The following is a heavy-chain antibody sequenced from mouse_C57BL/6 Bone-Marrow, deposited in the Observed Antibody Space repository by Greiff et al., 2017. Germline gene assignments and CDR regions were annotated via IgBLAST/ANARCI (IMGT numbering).Heavy chain of an antibody. V-gene: IGHV1-82*01. Sequence: VQLQQSGPELVKPGASVKISCKASGYAFSSSWMNWVKQRPGKGLEWIGRLYPGDGDTNYTGKFKGKATLTADKSSSTAYMQLSSLTSEDSAVYDCARCYSNDPNNMDYWGQGTSVTVSS. CDR1: GYAFSSSW. CDR2: LYPGDGDT. D-gene: IGHD2-12*01. CDR3: ARCYSNDPNNMDY. J-gene: IGHJ4*01.